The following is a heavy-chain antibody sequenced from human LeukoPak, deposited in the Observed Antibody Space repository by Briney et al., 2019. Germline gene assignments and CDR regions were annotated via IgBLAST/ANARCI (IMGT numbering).Heavy chain of an antibody. J-gene: IGHJ4*02. CDR1: GGSISSYH. V-gene: IGHV4-59*01. Sequence: SETPSLTCTVSGGSISSYHWSWIRHPPGEGLEWIGYIYYIGSASENPSLKGRVTGSVDMSKNHFYLKLNDVTAAETAVYYCARCSVGVLGYDFDYWGQGTLVTVSS. D-gene: IGHD3-10*01. CDR3: ARCSVGVLGYDFDY. CDR2: IYYIGSA.